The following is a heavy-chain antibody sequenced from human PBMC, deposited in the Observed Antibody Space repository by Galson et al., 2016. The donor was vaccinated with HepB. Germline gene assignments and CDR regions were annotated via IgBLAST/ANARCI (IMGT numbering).Heavy chain of an antibody. CDR3: AREPVRLDDLLTGPPKHPDY. J-gene: IGHJ4*02. Sequence: SLRLSCAASGFTFSRYEMNWVRQAPGKGLEWVSYISSSGTTIYYADSVNGRFTISRDNAKNSLYLQMNSLRAEDTAVYYCAREPVRLDDLLTGPPKHPDYWGQGTLVTVSS. CDR1: GFTFSRYE. CDR2: ISSSGTTI. V-gene: IGHV3-48*03. D-gene: IGHD3-9*01.